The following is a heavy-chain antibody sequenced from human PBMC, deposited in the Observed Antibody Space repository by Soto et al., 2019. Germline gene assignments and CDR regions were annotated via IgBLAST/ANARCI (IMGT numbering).Heavy chain of an antibody. V-gene: IGHV3-21*01. D-gene: IGHD3-16*01. Sequence: GGSLRLSCAASGFTFSSYSMNWVRQAPGKGLEWVSSISSSSSYIYYADSVKGRFTISRDNAKNSLYLQMNSLRAEDTALYYCAREAREPILLRRYMDVWGKGTTVTVSS. J-gene: IGHJ6*03. CDR1: GFTFSSYS. CDR3: AREAREPILLRRYMDV. CDR2: ISSSSSYI.